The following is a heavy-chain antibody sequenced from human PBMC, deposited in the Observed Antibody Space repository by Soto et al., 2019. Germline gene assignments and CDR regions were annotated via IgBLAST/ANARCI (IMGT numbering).Heavy chain of an antibody. V-gene: IGHV3-30-3*01. CDR1: GFTFDTYG. CDR2: ISYEGSNT. D-gene: IGHD1-1*01. J-gene: IGHJ6*02. Sequence: QVHLVESGGGVVQPGRSLRLSCFASGFTFDTYGIHWVRQAPGKGLQWVALISYEGSNTYYADSVRGRFTISRDNSKNTLYLQMNNLRPEDSGLYYCARVTPGNNLYYFSGLDFWGQGTSVTVSS. CDR3: ARVTPGNNLYYFSGLDF.